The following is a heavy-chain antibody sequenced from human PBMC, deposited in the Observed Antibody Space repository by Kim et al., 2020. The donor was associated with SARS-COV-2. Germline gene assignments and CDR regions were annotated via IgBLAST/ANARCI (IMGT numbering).Heavy chain of an antibody. Sequence: SETLSLTCAVYGGSFSGYYWSWIRQPPGKGLEWMGEINHSGSTNYNPSLKSRFTISVDTSKNQYSLKLSSVTAAETAVYYCARLGGRLPLYGSGSLMALLGFDYWGQGTLVTVSS. D-gene: IGHD3-10*01. CDR3: ARLGGRLPLYGSGSLMALLGFDY. J-gene: IGHJ4*02. CDR2: INHSGST. V-gene: IGHV4-34*01. CDR1: GGSFSGYY.